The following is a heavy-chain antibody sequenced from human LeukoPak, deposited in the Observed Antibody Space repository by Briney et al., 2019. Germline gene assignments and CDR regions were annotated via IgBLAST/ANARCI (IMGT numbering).Heavy chain of an antibody. CDR1: GFTFSSYS. Sequence: GGSLRLSCAASGFTFSSYSMNWVRQAPGKGLEWVSSISSSSYIYYADSVKGRFTISRDNAKNSLYLQMNSLRAEDTAVYYCARVRGYAYYFDYWGQGTLVTVSS. CDR3: ARVRGYAYYFDY. D-gene: IGHD3-22*01. CDR2: ISSSSYI. V-gene: IGHV3-21*01. J-gene: IGHJ4*02.